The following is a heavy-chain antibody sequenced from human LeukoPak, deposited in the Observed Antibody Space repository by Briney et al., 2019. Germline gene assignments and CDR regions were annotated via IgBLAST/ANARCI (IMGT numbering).Heavy chain of an antibody. V-gene: IGHV1-69*04. Sequence: ASVKVSCKASGGTFSSYAISWVRQAPGQGLEWMGRIIPILGIANYAQKFQGRVTITADKSTSTAYMELSSLRSEDTAVYYCAVSYGSGSYYPESPFGYWGQGTLVTVSS. D-gene: IGHD3-10*01. CDR1: GGTFSSYA. J-gene: IGHJ4*02. CDR3: AVSYGSGSYYPESPFGY. CDR2: IIPILGIA.